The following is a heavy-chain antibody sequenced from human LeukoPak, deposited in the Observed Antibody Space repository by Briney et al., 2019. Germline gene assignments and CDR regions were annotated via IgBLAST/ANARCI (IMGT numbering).Heavy chain of an antibody. CDR3: AKDPIEMATRPYYFDY. CDR1: GFTFSSYA. CDR2: ISGSGGST. D-gene: IGHD5-24*01. J-gene: IGHJ4*02. Sequence: GGSLRLSCAASGFTFSSYAMSWVRQAPGKRLEWVSAISGSGGSTYYADSVKGRFTISRDNSKNTLYLQMNSLRAEDTAVYYCAKDPIEMATRPYYFDYWGQGTLVTVSS. V-gene: IGHV3-23*01.